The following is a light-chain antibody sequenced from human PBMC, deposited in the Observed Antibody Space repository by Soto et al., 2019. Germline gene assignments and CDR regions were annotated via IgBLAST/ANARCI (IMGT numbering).Light chain of an antibody. Sequence: DVQMTQSPSSLSASVGDRVTITCRASQSISSYLNWYQQKPGKAPKVLIYAASSLQSGVPSRFSGSGSGTDFTLTISSLQPDDFATYYCQQYNSYSTFGQGTKVEI. V-gene: IGKV1-39*01. J-gene: IGKJ1*01. CDR3: QQYNSYST. CDR1: QSISSY. CDR2: AAS.